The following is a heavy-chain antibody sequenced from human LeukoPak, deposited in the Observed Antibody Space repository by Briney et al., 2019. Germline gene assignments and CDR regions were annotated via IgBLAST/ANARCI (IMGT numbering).Heavy chain of an antibody. CDR1: GFSLSSYA. CDR3: ARVGTRLLAMLDY. J-gene: IGHJ4*02. Sequence: GGSLRLSCAASGFSLSSYAMSWVRQAPGKGLEWVSKISSSGTTLYYADPVKGRFTISRDNAKNSLYLQMNSLRAEDTVVYYCARVGTRLLAMLDYWGQGTLVTVSS. CDR2: ISSSGTTL. D-gene: IGHD2-2*01. V-gene: IGHV3-48*03.